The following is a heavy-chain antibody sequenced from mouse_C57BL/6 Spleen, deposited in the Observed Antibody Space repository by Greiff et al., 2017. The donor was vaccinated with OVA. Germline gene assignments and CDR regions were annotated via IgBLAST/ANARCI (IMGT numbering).Heavy chain of an antibody. CDR2: IYPGDGDT. CDR3: ARSSYYDYDEFAY. CDR1: GYAFSSSG. J-gene: IGHJ3*01. D-gene: IGHD2-4*01. V-gene: IGHV1-82*01. Sequence: VQLQQSGPELVKPGASVKISCKASGYAFSSSGMNWVKQRPGKGLEWIGRIYPGDGDTNYNGKFKGKATLTADKSSSTAYMQLSSLTSEDSAVYFCARSSYYDYDEFAYWGQGTLVTVSA.